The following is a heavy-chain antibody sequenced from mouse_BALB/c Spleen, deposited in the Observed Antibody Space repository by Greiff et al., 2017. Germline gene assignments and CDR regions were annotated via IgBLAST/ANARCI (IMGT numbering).Heavy chain of an antibody. V-gene: IGHV2-6-7*02. CDR3: ARENCYDGACCAY. Sequence: VKLQESGPGLVAPSQSLSITCTVSGFSLTGYGVNWVRQPPGKGLEWLGMIWGDGSTDYNSALKSRLSISKDNSKSQVFLKMNSLQTDDTARYFCARENCYDGACCAYWGKETLVTVSA. CDR1: GFSLTGYG. CDR2: IWGDGST. J-gene: IGHJ3*01. D-gene: IGHD2-12*01.